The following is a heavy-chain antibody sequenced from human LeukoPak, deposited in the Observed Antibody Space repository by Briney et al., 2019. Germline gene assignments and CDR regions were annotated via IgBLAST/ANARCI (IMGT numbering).Heavy chain of an antibody. D-gene: IGHD5-18*01. V-gene: IGHV1-18*04. CDR3: ARDSGLSGYSYGQPFDI. CDR1: GYTFTSYG. J-gene: IGHJ3*02. CDR2: ISAYNGNT. Sequence: SVKVSCKASGYTFTSYGISWVRQAPGQGLEWMGWISAYNGNTNYAQKLQGRVTMTTDTSTSTAYMELRSPRSDDTAVYYCARDSGLSGYSYGQPFDIWGQGTMVTVSS.